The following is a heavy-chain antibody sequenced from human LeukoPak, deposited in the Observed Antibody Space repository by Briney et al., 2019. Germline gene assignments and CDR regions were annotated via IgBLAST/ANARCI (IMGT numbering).Heavy chain of an antibody. D-gene: IGHD6-13*01. CDR2: IYYSGTT. Sequence: SETLSLTCTVSGGSISSYYWSWIRQPPGKGLGWIGYIYYSGTTNYNPSLKSRVTISVDTSKNQFPLKLSSVTAADTAAYYCARGVYIAAAQYAYWGQGTLVTVSS. CDR1: GGSISSYY. CDR3: ARGVYIAAAQYAY. J-gene: IGHJ4*02. V-gene: IGHV4-59*01.